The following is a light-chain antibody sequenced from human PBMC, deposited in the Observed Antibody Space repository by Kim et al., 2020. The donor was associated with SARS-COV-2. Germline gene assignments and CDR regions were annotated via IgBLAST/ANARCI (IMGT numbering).Light chain of an antibody. CDR2: GAS. CDR3: QQYNNWLFT. Sequence: VSPRGTATFSCRASENVNNNLAWFQHSPGQAPRLLIYGASTRATDVPARFNGSGSGTEFTLTISSLQSEDFAVYSCQQYNNWLFTFGPGTKVDFK. V-gene: IGKV3-15*01. J-gene: IGKJ3*01. CDR1: ENVNNN.